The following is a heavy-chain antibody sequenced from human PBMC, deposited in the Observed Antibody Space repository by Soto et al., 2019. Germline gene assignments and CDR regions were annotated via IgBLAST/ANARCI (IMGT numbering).Heavy chain of an antibody. CDR1: GGSISSSSYY. J-gene: IGHJ4*02. CDR3: AGHAPIPLVDY. CDR2: IYYSGST. D-gene: IGHD2-15*01. Sequence: QLQLQESGPGLVKPSETLSLTCTVSGGSISSSSYYWGWIRQPPGKGLEWIGSIYYSGSTYYNPSLQSRVPISVDTSKHQFPLKLSSVPAADTAVYSCAGHAPIPLVDYWGQGTLVTVSS. V-gene: IGHV4-39*01.